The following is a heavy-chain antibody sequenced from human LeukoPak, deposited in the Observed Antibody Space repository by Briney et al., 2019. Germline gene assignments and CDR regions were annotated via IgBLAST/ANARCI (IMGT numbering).Heavy chain of an antibody. Sequence: SETLSLTCTVSGGSISSYYWSWIRQPAGKGLEWIGRIYTSGSTNYNPSLKSRVTMSVDTSKNQFSLKLSSVTAADTAVYYCAREGGWYYGSGSYYNGDWFDPWGQGTLLTVSS. CDR1: GGSISSYY. CDR3: AREGGWYYGSGSYYNGDWFDP. CDR2: IYTSGST. J-gene: IGHJ5*02. V-gene: IGHV4-4*07. D-gene: IGHD3-10*01.